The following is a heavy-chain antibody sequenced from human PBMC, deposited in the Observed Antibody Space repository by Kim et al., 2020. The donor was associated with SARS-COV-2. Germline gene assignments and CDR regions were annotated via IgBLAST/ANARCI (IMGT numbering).Heavy chain of an antibody. Sequence: SETLSLTCTVSGGSISSSSYYWGWIRQPPGKGLEWIGSIYYSGSTYYNPSLKSRVTISVDTSKNQFSLKLSSVTAADTPVYYCARQARRGHIVARHDWFDPWGQGTLVTVSS. D-gene: IGHD2-15*01. J-gene: IGHJ5*02. V-gene: IGHV4-39*01. CDR1: GGSISSSSYY. CDR2: IYYSGST. CDR3: ARQARRGHIVARHDWFDP.